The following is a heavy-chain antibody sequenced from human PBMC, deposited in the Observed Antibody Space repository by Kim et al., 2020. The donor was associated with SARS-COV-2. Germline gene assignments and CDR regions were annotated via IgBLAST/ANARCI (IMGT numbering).Heavy chain of an antibody. CDR1: GFHFSDYY. CDR2: ISNSGFTT. J-gene: IGHJ4*02. V-gene: IGHV3-11*01. CDR3: ARVGSTVAAGNIDY. D-gene: IGHD6-13*01. Sequence: GGSLRLSCAASGFHFSDYYMSWIRQAPGKGLEWVSYISNSGFTTHYADSVKGRFTISRDNAKNSLYLQMNSLRAEDTAVYYCARVGSTVAAGNIDYWGQGTLVTVSS.